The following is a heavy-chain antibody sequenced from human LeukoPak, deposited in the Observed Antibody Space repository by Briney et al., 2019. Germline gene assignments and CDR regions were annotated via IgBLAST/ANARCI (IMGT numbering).Heavy chain of an antibody. CDR2: IYTSGST. Sequence: PSETLSLTCTVSGGSISSGSYYWSWIRQPAGKGLEWIGRIYTSGSTNYNPSLKSRLTISVDTSKNQFSLKLSSVTAADTAVYYCARATGTGMFDYWAREPWSPSPQ. J-gene: IGHJ4*02. CDR3: ARATGTGMFDY. CDR1: GGSISSGSYY. D-gene: IGHD1-1*01. V-gene: IGHV4-61*02.